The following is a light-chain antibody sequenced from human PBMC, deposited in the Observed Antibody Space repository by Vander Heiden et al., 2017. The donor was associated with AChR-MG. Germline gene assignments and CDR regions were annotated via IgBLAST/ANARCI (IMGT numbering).Light chain of an antibody. CDR3: QQYGASPYT. J-gene: IGKJ2*01. CDR2: GAS. CDR1: QSVSSSN. V-gene: IGKV3-20*01. Sequence: IVLTQSPGTLSLSPGERATLSCRASQSVSSSNLAWYRQKPGQAPRLLMYGASNRATGIPDRFSGSGSGADFTLTISRLEPEDFAVYYCQQYGASPYTFGQGTKLDIK.